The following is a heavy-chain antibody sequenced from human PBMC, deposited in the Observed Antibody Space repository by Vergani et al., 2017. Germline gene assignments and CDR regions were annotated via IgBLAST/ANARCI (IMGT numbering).Heavy chain of an antibody. CDR3: AKEKVYYGSGSYYIDY. V-gene: IGHV3-30*02. Sequence: QVQLVESGGGVVQPGGSLRLSCAASGFTFSSYGMHWVRQAPGKGLEWVAFIRYDGSNKYYADSVKGRFTISRDNSKNTLYLQMYSLRAEDTAVYYCAKEKVYYGSGSYYIDYWGQGTLVTVSS. D-gene: IGHD3-10*01. CDR1: GFTFSSYG. CDR2: IRYDGSNK. J-gene: IGHJ4*02.